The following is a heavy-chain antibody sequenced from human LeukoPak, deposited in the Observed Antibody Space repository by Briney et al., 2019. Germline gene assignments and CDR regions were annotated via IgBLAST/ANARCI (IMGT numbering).Heavy chain of an antibody. CDR3: ARDSSAVGFFDY. CDR2: SSAYNGDT. CDR1: GYTFTSYG. D-gene: IGHD6-13*01. Sequence: ASVKVSCKASGYTFTSYGITWVRQAPGQGLEWMGWSSAYNGDTKHAQKFQGRVTMTTDTSTSTAYMELRSLRSDDTAVYYCARDSSAVGFFDYWGQGTLVTVPS. V-gene: IGHV1-18*01. J-gene: IGHJ4*02.